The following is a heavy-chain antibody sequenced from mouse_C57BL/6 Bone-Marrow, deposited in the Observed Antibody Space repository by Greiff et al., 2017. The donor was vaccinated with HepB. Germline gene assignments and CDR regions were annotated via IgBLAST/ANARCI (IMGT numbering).Heavy chain of an antibody. CDR2: IYPGDGDT. Sequence: VQLQESGPELVKPGASVKISCKASGYAFSSSWMNWVKQRPGKGLEWIGRIYPGDGDTNYNGKFKGKATLTADKSSSTAYMQLSSLTSEDSAVYFCARSLITTVDYYAMDYWGQGTSVTVSS. CDR3: ARSLITTVDYYAMDY. J-gene: IGHJ4*01. D-gene: IGHD1-1*01. CDR1: GYAFSSSW. V-gene: IGHV1-82*01.